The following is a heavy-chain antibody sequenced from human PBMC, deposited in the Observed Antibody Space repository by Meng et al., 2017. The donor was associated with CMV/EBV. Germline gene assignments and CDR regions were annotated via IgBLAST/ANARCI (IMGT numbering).Heavy chain of an antibody. J-gene: IGHJ4*02. D-gene: IGHD1-26*01. V-gene: IGHV2-5*01. Sequence: FSLSTCGVGASCIRPPPGHALECLALIYWNADQRYSPSLKSRLTVTKDTSQNQVVLTVTNMDPVDTATYYCAHSQDSGTFPVVYFDYWGQGTLVTVSS. CDR3: AHSQDSGTFPVVYFDY. CDR1: FSLSTCGVG. CDR2: IYWNADQ.